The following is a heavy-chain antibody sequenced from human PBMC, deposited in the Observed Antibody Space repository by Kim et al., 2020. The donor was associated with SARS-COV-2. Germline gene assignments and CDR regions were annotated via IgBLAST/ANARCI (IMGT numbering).Heavy chain of an antibody. J-gene: IGHJ6*02. Sequence: ASVKVSCKASGYTFTSYAMHWVRQAPGQRLEWMGWSNAGNGNTKYSQEFQGRVTITRDTSASTAYMELSSLRSEDMAVYYCARGLRGYGREDYYGMDVWGQGTTVTVSS. CDR3: ARGLRGYGREDYYGMDV. V-gene: IGHV1-3*02. D-gene: IGHD5-18*01. CDR1: GYTFTSYA. CDR2: SNAGNGNT.